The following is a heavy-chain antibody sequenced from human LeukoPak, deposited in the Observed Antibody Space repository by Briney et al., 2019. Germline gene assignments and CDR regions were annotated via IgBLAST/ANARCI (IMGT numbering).Heavy chain of an antibody. V-gene: IGHV3-64D*06. CDR2: ISSNGGST. CDR3: VKSGSYYNEPYYFDY. J-gene: IGHJ4*02. D-gene: IGHD3-10*01. Sequence: PGGSLRFSCSASGFTFSRYAMHWVRQAPGKGLEYVSGISSNGGSTYYADSVKGRFTISRDNSKNTLYLQMSSLRAEDTAVYYCVKSGSYYNEPYYFDYWGQGTLVTVSS. CDR1: GFTFSRYA.